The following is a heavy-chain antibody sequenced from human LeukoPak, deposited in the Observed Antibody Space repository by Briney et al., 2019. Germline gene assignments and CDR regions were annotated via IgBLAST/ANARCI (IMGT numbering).Heavy chain of an antibody. V-gene: IGHV3-30*02. CDR1: GFNFSSYD. CDR3: AKGDTS. D-gene: IGHD2-21*02. CDR2: IRYDGSIQ. J-gene: IGHJ5*02. Sequence: GGSLRLSCAASGFNFSSYDMHWVRQAPGKGLEWGSFIRYDGSIQYYADSVKVRFTISRDNSKNTSYLLMTSLRAEDTAVYYCAKGDTSWGQGALVTVCS.